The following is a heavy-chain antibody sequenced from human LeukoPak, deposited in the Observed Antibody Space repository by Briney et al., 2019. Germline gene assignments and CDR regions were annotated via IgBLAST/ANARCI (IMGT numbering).Heavy chain of an antibody. J-gene: IGHJ4*02. D-gene: IGHD1-26*01. CDR3: AREWELLRRDMDY. CDR2: ISYDGSNK. V-gene: IGHV3-30*03. CDR1: GFTFSSYG. Sequence: PGGSLRLSCAASGFTFSSYGMHWVRQAPGKGLEWVAVISYDGSNKYYADSVKGRFTISRDNSKNTLYLQMNSLRAGDTAVYYCAREWELLRRDMDYWGQGALVTVSS.